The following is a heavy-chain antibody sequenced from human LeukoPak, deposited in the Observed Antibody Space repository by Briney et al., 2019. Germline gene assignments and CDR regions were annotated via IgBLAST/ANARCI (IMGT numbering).Heavy chain of an antibody. CDR2: FDPEDGET. J-gene: IGHJ4*02. V-gene: IGHV1-24*01. Sequence: GASVKVSCKVSGYTLTELSMHWVRQAPGKGLEWMRGFDPEDGETIYVQKFQGRVTMTEDTSTDTGYMELSSLRSEDTAVYYCATDLTTLTHYYDSSGYAFDYWGQGTLVTVSS. D-gene: IGHD3-22*01. CDR1: GYTLTELS. CDR3: ATDLTTLTHYYDSSGYAFDY.